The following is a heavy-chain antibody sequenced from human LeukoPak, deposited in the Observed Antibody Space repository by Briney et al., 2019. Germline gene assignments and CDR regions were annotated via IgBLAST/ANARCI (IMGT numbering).Heavy chain of an antibody. D-gene: IGHD5-18*01. CDR3: ARDREAMASFDY. CDR2: ISSSSSYI. V-gene: IGHV3-21*01. J-gene: IGHJ4*02. Sequence: GGSLRLSCAASGFTFSSHSMNWVRQAPGKGLEWVSSISSSSSYIYYADSVKGRFTISRDNAKNSLYLQMNSLRAEDTAVYYCARDREAMASFDYWGQGALVTVSS. CDR1: GFTFSSHS.